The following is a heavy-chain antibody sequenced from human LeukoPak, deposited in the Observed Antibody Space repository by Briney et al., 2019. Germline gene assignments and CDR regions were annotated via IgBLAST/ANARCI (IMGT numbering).Heavy chain of an antibody. CDR1: GGTFSSYA. D-gene: IGHD2-2*01. V-gene: IGHV1-69*04. CDR3: AREEYQLLLGLYYGMDV. Sequence: ASVKVSCKASGGTFSSYAISWVRQAPGQGLEWMGRIIPIFGIANYAQKFQGRVTITADKSTSTAYMELSSLRSEDTAVYYCAREEYQLLLGLYYGMDVWGQETTVAVSS. J-gene: IGHJ6*02. CDR2: IIPIFGIA.